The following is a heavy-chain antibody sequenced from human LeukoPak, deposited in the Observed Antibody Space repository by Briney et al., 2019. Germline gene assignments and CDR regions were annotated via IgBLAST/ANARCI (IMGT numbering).Heavy chain of an antibody. J-gene: IGHJ4*02. CDR1: GFTFSSYA. Sequence: GGSLRLSCAASGFTFSSYAMSWVRQAPGKGLEWVSAISGSGGSTYYADSVKGRFTISRDNSKHTLYLQMNSLRAEDTAVYYCAKYPPGYDYVWGSPTTGAYFDYWGQGTLVTVSS. D-gene: IGHD3-16*01. V-gene: IGHV3-23*01. CDR2: ISGSGGST. CDR3: AKYPPGYDYVWGSPTTGAYFDY.